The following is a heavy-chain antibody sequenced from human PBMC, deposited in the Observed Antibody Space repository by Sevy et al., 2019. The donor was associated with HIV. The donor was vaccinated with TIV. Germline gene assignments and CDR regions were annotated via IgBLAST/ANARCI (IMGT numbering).Heavy chain of an antibody. CDR3: ARDIDSSGYSYAFDL. V-gene: IGHV3-48*03. Sequence: GGSLRLSCKASGFIFSNYEMNWVRQAPGKGLEWVSYISPSGHAIYYADSVKGRFTVSRYNAKNSLYLQMNSLRGDDTAIYYCARDIDSSGYSYAFDLWGQGTMVTVSS. CDR2: ISPSGHAI. J-gene: IGHJ3*01. CDR1: GFIFSNYE. D-gene: IGHD3-22*01.